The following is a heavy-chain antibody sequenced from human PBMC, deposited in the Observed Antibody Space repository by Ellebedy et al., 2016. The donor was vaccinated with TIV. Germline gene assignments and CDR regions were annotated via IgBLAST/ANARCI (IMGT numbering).Heavy chain of an antibody. CDR2: IGSSGDET. V-gene: IGHV3-21*01. D-gene: IGHD1-20*01. J-gene: IGHJ4*02. Sequence: GESLKISCTASGITFSSYSMTWVRQAPGKGLEWVSYIGSSGDETHYIDSVEGRFIISRDNAKNTLYLQMNRLRDEDTAVYYCASGYNWNDEVLGHWGQGVLVTVSS. CDR1: GITFSSYS. CDR3: ASGYNWNDEVLGH.